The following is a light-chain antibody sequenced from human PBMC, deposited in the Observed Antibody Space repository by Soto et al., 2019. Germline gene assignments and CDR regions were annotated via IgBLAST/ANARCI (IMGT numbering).Light chain of an antibody. CDR2: GAS. CDR3: QQYNNWPS. Sequence: EIVMTQSPATLSVSPGERATLSCRASQSVSSNLPWYQQKPGQAPRLLIYGASTRATGIPTRFSGSGSGTVFTLTISSLHSEDFAVYYCQQYNNWPSFGRGTKVEIK. V-gene: IGKV3-15*01. CDR1: QSVSSN. J-gene: IGKJ4*01.